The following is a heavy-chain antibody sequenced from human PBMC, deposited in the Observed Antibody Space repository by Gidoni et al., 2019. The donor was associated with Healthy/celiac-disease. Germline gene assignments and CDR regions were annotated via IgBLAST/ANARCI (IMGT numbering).Heavy chain of an antibody. V-gene: IGHV2-70*15. CDR2: IDWDDDK. D-gene: IGHD6-19*01. CDR3: ARIRYSSGWYSGVDY. CDR1: GFSLSTSGMC. J-gene: IGHJ4*02. Sequence: QVTLRESGPALVKPTQTLTLTCTFSGFSLSTSGMCVSWIRQPPGKALEWLARIDWDDDKYYNTSLRTMLTISKDTSKNQVVFTMTNMDPVDTATYYCARIRYSSGWYSGVDYWGQGTLVTVSS.